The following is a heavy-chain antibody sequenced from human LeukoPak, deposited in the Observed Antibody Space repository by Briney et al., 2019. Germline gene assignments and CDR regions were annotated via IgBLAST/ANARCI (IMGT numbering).Heavy chain of an antibody. V-gene: IGHV3-30-3*01. CDR2: ISYDGSNK. CDR1: GFTFSSYA. J-gene: IGHJ4*02. Sequence: GGSLRLSCAASGFTFSSYAMHWVRQAPGKGLEWVAVISYDGSNKYYADSVKGRFTISRDNSKNTLYLQMNSLRAEDTAVYYCARLVWRDGYNYFDYWGQGTLVTVSS. CDR3: ARLVWRDGYNYFDY. D-gene: IGHD5-24*01.